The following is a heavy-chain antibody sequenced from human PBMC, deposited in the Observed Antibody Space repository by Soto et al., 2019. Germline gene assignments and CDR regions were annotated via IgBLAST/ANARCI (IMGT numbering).Heavy chain of an antibody. CDR1: GGSINNSYYY. CDR3: ASLKTTATYCSGNACYYHYYYYYYMDV. Sequence: SETLPLTWTVSGGSINNSYYYWGWSRQPPGKGLERMGSIEYSGSTYNNPSLKSRVTISVDTSKNQFSLKLSSVTAADTAVYYCASLKTTATYCSGNACYYHYYYYYYMDVWGKATTVTVSS. J-gene: IGHJ6*03. CDR2: IEYSGST. V-gene: IGHV4-39*01. D-gene: IGHD2-15*01.